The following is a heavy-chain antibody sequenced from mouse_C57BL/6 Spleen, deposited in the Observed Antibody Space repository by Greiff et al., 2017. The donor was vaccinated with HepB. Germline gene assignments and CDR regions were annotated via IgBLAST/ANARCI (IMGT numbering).Heavy chain of an antibody. CDR2: IDSEDGET. CDR1: GFNIKDYY. V-gene: IGHV14-2*01. CDR3: ARYYYGNSFDY. D-gene: IGHD1-1*01. J-gene: IGHJ2*01. Sequence: EVQRVESGAELVKPGASVKLSCTASGFNIKDYYMHWVKQRTEQGLEWIGRIDSEDGETKYAPKFQGKATITAATSNNTAYLQHSGLTSEDTAVYCSARYYYGNSFDYWGQGTTLTVSS.